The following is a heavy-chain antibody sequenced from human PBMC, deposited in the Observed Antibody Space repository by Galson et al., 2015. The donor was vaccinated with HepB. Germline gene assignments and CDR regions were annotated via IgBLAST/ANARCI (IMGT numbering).Heavy chain of an antibody. Sequence: SLRLSCAASGFTFSNYWMHWVRQTPGKGLVWVSRINSDGSTTGYADSVKGRFTISRDNAKNTLYLQMNTLTVEDTAMYYCTSTMVIQFDYWGQGALVTVSS. J-gene: IGHJ4*02. D-gene: IGHD4-23*01. CDR1: GFTFSNYW. V-gene: IGHV3-74*01. CDR2: INSDGSTT. CDR3: TSTMVIQFDY.